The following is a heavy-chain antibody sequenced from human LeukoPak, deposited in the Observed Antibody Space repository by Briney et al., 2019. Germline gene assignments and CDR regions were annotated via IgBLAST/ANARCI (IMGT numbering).Heavy chain of an antibody. V-gene: IGHV3-7*01. CDR3: ARERWSLYSNDYYYYGLDV. J-gene: IGHJ6*02. Sequence: GGSLRLSCTASGFIFSNYYMNWVRQAPGKGLEWVAHIKQDGSEKNYVDSVKGRFTISRDNARNSLYLQMNSLRAEDTAVYYCARERWSLYSNDYYYYGLDVWGQGTTVTVSS. D-gene: IGHD3-3*01. CDR2: IKQDGSEK. CDR1: GFIFSNYY.